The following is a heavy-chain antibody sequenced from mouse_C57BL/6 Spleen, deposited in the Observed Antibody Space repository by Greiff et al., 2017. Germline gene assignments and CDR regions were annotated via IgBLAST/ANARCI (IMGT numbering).Heavy chain of an antibody. V-gene: IGHV1-80*01. CDR3: ARKDNYWYFDV. Sequence: QVQLQQSGAELVKPGASVKISCKASGYAFSSYWMNWVKQRPGKGLEWIGQIYPGDGDTNYNGKFKGNATLTADKSSSTAYMQLSSLTSEDSAVYFCARKDNYWYFDVWGTGTTVTVSS. CDR2: IYPGDGDT. J-gene: IGHJ1*03. CDR1: GYAFSSYW.